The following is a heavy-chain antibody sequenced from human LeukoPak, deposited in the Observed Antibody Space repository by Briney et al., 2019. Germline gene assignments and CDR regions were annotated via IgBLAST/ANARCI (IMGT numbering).Heavy chain of an antibody. V-gene: IGHV3-21*01. D-gene: IGHD6-19*01. CDR1: GFTFSSYR. J-gene: IGHJ4*02. CDR3: ARASAVAGTRHY. Sequence: GGSLRLSCAASGFTFSSYRMNGVRQAPGKGLEWVSSISSSSSYRYYADSVKGRFTISRDNAKNSLYLQMNSLRAEDTAVYYCARASAVAGTRHYWGQGTLVTVSS. CDR2: ISSSSSYR.